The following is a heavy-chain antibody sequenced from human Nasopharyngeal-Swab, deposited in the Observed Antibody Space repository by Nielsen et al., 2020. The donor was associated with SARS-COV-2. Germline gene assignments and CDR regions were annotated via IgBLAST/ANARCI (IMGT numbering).Heavy chain of an antibody. CDR3: ARGVGSCSSTSCSTVWFDP. CDR2: IKQDGSEK. Sequence: GESLKISCAASGFTFSSYWMSWVRQAPGKGLEWVANIKQDGSEKYYVDSVKGRFTISRDNAKNSLYLQMNSLRAEDTAVYYCARGVGSCSSTSCSTVWFDPWGQGTLVTVSS. D-gene: IGHD2-2*03. V-gene: IGHV3-7*04. J-gene: IGHJ5*02. CDR1: GFTFSSYW.